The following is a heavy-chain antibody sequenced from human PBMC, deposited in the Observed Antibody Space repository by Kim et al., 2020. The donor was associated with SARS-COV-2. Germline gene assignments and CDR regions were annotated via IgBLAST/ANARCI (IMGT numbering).Heavy chain of an antibody. D-gene: IGHD2-2*01. CDR2: IYPGDSDT. CDR3: ARSNGRYCSSTSCSDWFDP. CDR1: GYSFTSYW. J-gene: IGHJ5*02. Sequence: GESLKISCKGSGYSFTSYWIGWVRQMPGKGLEWMGIIYPGDSDTRYSPSFQGQVTISADKSISTAYLQWSSLKASDTAMYYCARSNGRYCSSTSCSDWFDPWGQGTLVTVSS. V-gene: IGHV5-51*01.